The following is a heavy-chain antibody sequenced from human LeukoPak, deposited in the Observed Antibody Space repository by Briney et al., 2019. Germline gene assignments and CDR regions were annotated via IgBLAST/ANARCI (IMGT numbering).Heavy chain of an antibody. D-gene: IGHD6-13*01. V-gene: IGHV3-30*07. Sequence: PGGSLRLSCAASGFTFSSFAMHWVRQAPGKGLEWLAVISHDGTYKNYRDSVQGRFTISRDKSKNTLYLQMDSLRAEDTAVYYCARVRANWYEDYWGQGTLVTVSS. CDR2: ISHDGTYK. CDR3: ARVRANWYEDY. J-gene: IGHJ4*02. CDR1: GFTFSSFA.